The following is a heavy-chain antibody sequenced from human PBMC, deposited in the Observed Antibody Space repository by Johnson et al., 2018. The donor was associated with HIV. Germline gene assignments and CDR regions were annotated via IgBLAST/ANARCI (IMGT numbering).Heavy chain of an antibody. CDR3: AKNGARGDAFDI. CDR1: GFTFSSYA. D-gene: IGHD2-8*01. V-gene: IGHV3-30*04. CDR2: ISYDGSNK. Sequence: VQLVESGGGVVQPGRSLRLSCAASGFTFSSYAMHWVRQAPGKGLEWVAVISYDGSNKYYADFVKGRFTISRDNSKNTLYLQMNSLRAEDTALYYCAKNGARGDAFDIWGQGTMVTVSS. J-gene: IGHJ3*02.